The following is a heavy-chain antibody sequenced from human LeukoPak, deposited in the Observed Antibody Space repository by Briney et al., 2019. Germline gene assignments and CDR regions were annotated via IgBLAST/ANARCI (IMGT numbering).Heavy chain of an antibody. CDR1: GFTVSSNY. CDR3: ARDTLGGVLDY. D-gene: IGHD2-8*02. V-gene: IGHV3-53*01. J-gene: IGHJ4*02. CDR2: IYSGGST. Sequence: GGSLRLSCAASGFTVSSNYMSWVRQAPGKGLEWVSVIYSGGSTYYADSVKGRFTISRDNSKNTLYLQMNSLRAEDTAVYYCARDTLGGVLDYWGQGTLVTVSS.